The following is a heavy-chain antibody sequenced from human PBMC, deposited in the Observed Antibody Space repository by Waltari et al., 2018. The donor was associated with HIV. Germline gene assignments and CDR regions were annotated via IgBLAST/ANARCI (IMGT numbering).Heavy chain of an antibody. V-gene: IGHV3-30*18. J-gene: IGHJ4*02. CDR3: AKDQGGATYIFDY. CDR1: GFTFISYG. D-gene: IGHD1-26*01. CDR2: ILYDGSNK. Sequence: QVQLVESGGGVVQPGRSLSLSCAASGFTFISYGMHWVRQAPGKGLEWVSVILYDGSNKYYADSVKGRFTISRDNSKNTLYLQMNSLRAEDTAVYYCAKDQGGATYIFDYWGQGTLVTVSS.